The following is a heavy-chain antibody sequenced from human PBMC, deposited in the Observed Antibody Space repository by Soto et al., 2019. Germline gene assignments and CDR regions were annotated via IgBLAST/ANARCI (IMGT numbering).Heavy chain of an antibody. CDR3: ATVRCSSTSCHWAFDI. CDR2: FDPEDGET. CDR1: GYTLTELS. V-gene: IGHV1-24*01. Sequence: GASVKVSCKVSGYTLTELSMHWVRQAPGKGLEWMGGFDPEDGETIYAQKFQGRVTMTEDTSTDTAYMELSSLRSEDTAVYYCATVRCSSTSCHWAFDIWGQATMVTVSS. D-gene: IGHD2-2*01. J-gene: IGHJ3*02.